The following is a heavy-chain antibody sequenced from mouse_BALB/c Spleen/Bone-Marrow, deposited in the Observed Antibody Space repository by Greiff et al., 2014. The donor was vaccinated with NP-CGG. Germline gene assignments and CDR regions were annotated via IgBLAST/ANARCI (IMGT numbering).Heavy chain of an antibody. CDR3: TTGGNDWFAY. Sequence: QVQLQQSGPELAKPGASVKMSCRASGYTFTSYWMNWVKQRPVKGLEWIGYINPTSGYTEYNQKFKDKATLTTDKSSSTAYMQLSSLTSEDSAVYYCTTGGNDWFAYWGQGTLVTVSA. D-gene: IGHD2-1*01. CDR1: GYTFTSYW. V-gene: IGHV1-7*01. J-gene: IGHJ3*01. CDR2: INPTSGYT.